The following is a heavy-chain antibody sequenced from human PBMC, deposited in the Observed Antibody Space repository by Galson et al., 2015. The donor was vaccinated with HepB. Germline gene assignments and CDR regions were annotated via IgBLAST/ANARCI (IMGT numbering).Heavy chain of an antibody. CDR1: GFTFSRYS. V-gene: IGHV3-48*04. CDR2: ISSSSSTI. Sequence: SLRLPCAASGFTFSRYSMNWVRQAPGKGLEWVSYISSSSSTIYYADSVKGRFTISRDNAKNSLYLQMNSLRAEDTAVYYCARDGAVTTLDWFDPWGQGTLVTVSS. CDR3: ARDGAVTTLDWFDP. D-gene: IGHD4-17*01. J-gene: IGHJ5*02.